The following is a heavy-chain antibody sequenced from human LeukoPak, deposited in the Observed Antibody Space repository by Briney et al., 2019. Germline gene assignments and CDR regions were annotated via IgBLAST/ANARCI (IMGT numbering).Heavy chain of an antibody. CDR2: INHSGST. Sequence: SETLSLTCAVYGGSFSGYYWSWIRQPPGKGLEWIGEINHSGSTNYNPSLKSRVTISVDTSKNQFSLKLSSVTAADTAVYYCARGYCSSTSCYYYYGMDVWGKGTTATVSS. J-gene: IGHJ6*04. CDR1: GGSFSGYY. D-gene: IGHD2-2*01. V-gene: IGHV4-34*01. CDR3: ARGYCSSTSCYYYYGMDV.